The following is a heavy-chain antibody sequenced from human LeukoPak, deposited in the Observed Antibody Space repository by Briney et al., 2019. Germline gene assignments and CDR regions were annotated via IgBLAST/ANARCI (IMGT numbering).Heavy chain of an antibody. CDR3: AREGYCSGGSCYINWFDP. Sequence: ASVKVSGKASGYTFTSYAMHWVRQAPGQRLEWMGWINAGNGNTKYSQKFQGRVTITRDTSASTAYMELSSLRSEDTAVYYCAREGYCSGGSCYINWFDPWGQGTLVTVSS. J-gene: IGHJ5*02. D-gene: IGHD2-15*01. CDR1: GYTFTSYA. CDR2: INAGNGNT. V-gene: IGHV1-3*01.